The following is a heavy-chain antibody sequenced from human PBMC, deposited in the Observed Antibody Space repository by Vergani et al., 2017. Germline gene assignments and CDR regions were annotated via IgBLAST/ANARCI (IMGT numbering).Heavy chain of an antibody. CDR3: ARDPRSTLHAFDI. CDR1: GGSTSTGSYY. Sequence: QVQLQESGPGLVKPSQTLSLTCTVPGGSTSTGSYYWTWIRQPAGKGLGWIGRIYTRGTTNYNPSLKSRVTISLDPSRNQFSLKLSSVTAADTAVYFCARDPRSTLHAFDIWGQGTRVTVS. V-gene: IGHV4-61*02. D-gene: IGHD5/OR15-5a*01. CDR2: IYTRGTT. J-gene: IGHJ3*02.